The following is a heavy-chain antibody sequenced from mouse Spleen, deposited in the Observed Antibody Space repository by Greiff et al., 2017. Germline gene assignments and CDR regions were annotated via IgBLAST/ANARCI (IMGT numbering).Heavy chain of an antibody. D-gene: IGHD2-10*01. V-gene: IGHV14-1*01. CDR1: GFNIKDYY. CDR3: TAYYGSYVYSFDY. J-gene: IGHJ2*01. CDR2: IDPEDGDT. Sequence: VQLKESGAELVRPGASVKLSCTASGFNIKDYYMHWVKQRPEQGLEWIGRIDPEDGDTEYAPKFQGKATMTADTSSNTAYLQLSSLTSEDTAVYYCTAYYGSYVYSFDYWGQGTTLTVSS.